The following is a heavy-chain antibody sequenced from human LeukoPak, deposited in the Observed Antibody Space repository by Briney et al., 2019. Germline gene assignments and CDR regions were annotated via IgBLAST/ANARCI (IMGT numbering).Heavy chain of an antibody. CDR2: IYYSGST. V-gene: IGHV4-59*01. J-gene: IGHJ4*02. D-gene: IGHD3-16*02. Sequence: SETLSLTCTVSGGSISSYYWSWIRQPPGKGLEWIGYIYYSGSTNYNPSLKSRVTISVDTSKNQFSLKLSSVTAADTAVYYCARHDYDYVWGSYRYTAEFDYWGQGTLVTVSS. CDR3: ARHDYDYVWGSYRYTAEFDY. CDR1: GGSISSYY.